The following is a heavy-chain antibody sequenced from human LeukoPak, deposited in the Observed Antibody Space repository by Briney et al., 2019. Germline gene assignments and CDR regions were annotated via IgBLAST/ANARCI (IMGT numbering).Heavy chain of an antibody. CDR3: ARDRSYYDSSPYFDY. Sequence: SETLSLTCTVSGGSISSYYWSWIRQPPGKGLEWIGYIYYSGSTNYNPSLKSRVTISVDTSKNQFSLKLSSVTAADTAVYYCARDRSYYDSSPYFDYWGQGTLVTVSS. V-gene: IGHV4-59*01. D-gene: IGHD3-22*01. CDR2: IYYSGST. CDR1: GGSISSYY. J-gene: IGHJ4*02.